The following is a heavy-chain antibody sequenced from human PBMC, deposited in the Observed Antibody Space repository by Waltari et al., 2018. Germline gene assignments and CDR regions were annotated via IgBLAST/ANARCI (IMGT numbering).Heavy chain of an antibody. CDR2: ISGDSAYI. J-gene: IGHJ4*02. V-gene: IGHV3-21*04. CDR1: AFTSGGVR. Sequence: LVEFGGGLVKPRGCLRLLCGAYAFTSGGVRMNWVRQAPGKGLELISYISGDSAYINYAASVRGRFTVSRDNAKNSLYLHMDSLRVDDTAVYFCAREETEDSMVNYWGQGTLVTVSS. CDR3: AREETEDSMVNY. D-gene: IGHD5-18*01.